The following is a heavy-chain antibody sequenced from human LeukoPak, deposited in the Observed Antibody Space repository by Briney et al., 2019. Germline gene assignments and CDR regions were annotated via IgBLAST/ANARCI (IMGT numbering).Heavy chain of an antibody. D-gene: IGHD1-26*01. CDR3: LRQGVGSPPR. V-gene: IGHV3-53*05. CDR2: IYAGGGGSA. CDR1: GFTVTGND. J-gene: IGHJ4*02. Sequence: HSAGSLRLSCAASGFTVTGNDMNWFRQAPGKGLEWVSLIYAGGGGSAYYADSVRGRFTGSRDDSKNTLDLQVNSLKPDDTAIYYCLRQGVGSPPRWGQGTLVTVSA.